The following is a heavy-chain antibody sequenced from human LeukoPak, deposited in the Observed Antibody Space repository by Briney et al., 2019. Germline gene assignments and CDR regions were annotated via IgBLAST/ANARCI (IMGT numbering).Heavy chain of an antibody. D-gene: IGHD5-12*01. CDR2: IRYDGSNK. J-gene: IGHJ4*02. V-gene: IGHV3-30*02. Sequence: GGSLRLSCAASGFTFSSYGMHWVRQAPGKGLEWVAFIRYDGSNKYYADSVKGRFTISRDNSKNTLYLQMNSLRAEDTAVYYCAKQHGYNYGYADYWGQGTLVTVSS. CDR3: AKQHGYNYGYADY. CDR1: GFTFSSYG.